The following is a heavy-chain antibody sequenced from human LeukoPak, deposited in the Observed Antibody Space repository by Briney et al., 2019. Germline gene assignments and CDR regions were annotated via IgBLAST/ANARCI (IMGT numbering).Heavy chain of an antibody. J-gene: IGHJ4*02. CDR3: ARDRCSDNSCYVPH. CDR2: INVDGSRT. D-gene: IGHD2-2*01. V-gene: IGHV3-74*01. CDR1: GFTFSIYE. Sequence: PGGSLRLSCAASGFTFSIYEMNWVRQAPGKGLVWVSRINVDGSRTAYADSVRGRFTISRDNAKNTLYLQMNSLRAEDTAVYYCARDRCSDNSCYVPHWGQGTLVTVSS.